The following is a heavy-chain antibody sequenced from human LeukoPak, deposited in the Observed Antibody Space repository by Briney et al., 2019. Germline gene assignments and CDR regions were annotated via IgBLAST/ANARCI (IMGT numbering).Heavy chain of an antibody. Sequence: ASVKVSCKASGYTFTGYYMHWVRQAPGQGLEWMGWINPNSGGTNYAQKFQGRVTMTRDTSISTAYMELSRLRSDDTAVYYCARDWGSGDGYKNGNFDYWGQGTLVTVSS. CDR2: INPNSGGT. CDR1: GYTFTGYY. J-gene: IGHJ4*02. V-gene: IGHV1-2*02. CDR3: ARDWGSGDGYKNGNFDY. D-gene: IGHD5-24*01.